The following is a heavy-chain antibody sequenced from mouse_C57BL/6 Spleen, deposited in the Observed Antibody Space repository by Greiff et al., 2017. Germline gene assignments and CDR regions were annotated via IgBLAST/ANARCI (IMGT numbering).Heavy chain of an antibody. CDR1: GFNIKDYY. J-gene: IGHJ4*01. CDR3: ARVGYFYYAMDY. D-gene: IGHD2-14*01. Sequence: VHVKQSGAELVKPGASVKLSCTASGFNIKDYYMHWVKQRTEQGLEWIGRIDPEDGETKYAPKFQGKATLTVDKSSSTAYMELRSLTSEDSAVYYCARVGYFYYAMDYWGQGTSVTVSS. CDR2: IDPEDGET. V-gene: IGHV14-2*01.